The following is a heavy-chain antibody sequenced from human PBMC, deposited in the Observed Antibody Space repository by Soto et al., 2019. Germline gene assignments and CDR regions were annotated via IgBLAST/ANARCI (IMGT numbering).Heavy chain of an antibody. V-gene: IGHV3-49*03. CDR2: IRSKAYGGTT. J-gene: IGHJ6*02. Sequence: GGSLRLSCTASGFTFGDYAMSWFRQAPGKGLEWVGFIRSKAYGGTTEYAASVKGRFTISRDDSKSTAYLQMNSLKTEDTAVYYCTREYSGSYRFPYYYYYGMDVWGQGTTVTVSS. CDR1: GFTFGDYA. D-gene: IGHD1-26*01. CDR3: TREYSGSYRFPYYYYYGMDV.